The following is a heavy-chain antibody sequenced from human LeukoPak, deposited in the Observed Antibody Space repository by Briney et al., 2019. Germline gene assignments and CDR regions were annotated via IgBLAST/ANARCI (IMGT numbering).Heavy chain of an antibody. CDR3: ARGGTYYPCIDY. J-gene: IGHJ4*01. V-gene: IGHV1-18*01. CDR1: GYTFSTTY. Sequence: HGASVKVSCKASGYTFSTTYINWVRQAPGQGLEWMGRISAYNGKTSYAQKFQGRVTMTTDSSTTTAYIDLASLRSDDTAVYYCARGGTYYPCIDYWGQGTLVTVSS. D-gene: IGHD1-26*01. CDR2: ISAYNGKT.